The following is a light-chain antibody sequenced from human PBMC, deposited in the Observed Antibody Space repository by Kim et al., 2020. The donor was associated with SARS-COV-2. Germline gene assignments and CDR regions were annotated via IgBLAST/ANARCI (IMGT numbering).Light chain of an antibody. CDR2: GAS. J-gene: IGKJ2*01. CDR3: QQYGDSTRT. Sequence: LSPGETATLSCRASQSVSSSYLAWYQQKPGQAPRLLIYGASSRATGIPDRFSGSGSGTDFTLTISRLEPEDFAVYYCQQYGDSTRTFGQGTKLEI. V-gene: IGKV3-20*01. CDR1: QSVSSSY.